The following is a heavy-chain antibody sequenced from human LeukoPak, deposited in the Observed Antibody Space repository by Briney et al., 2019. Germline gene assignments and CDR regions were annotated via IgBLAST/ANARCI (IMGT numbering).Heavy chain of an antibody. D-gene: IGHD3-9*01. CDR2: INPSGGST. V-gene: IGHV1-46*01. J-gene: IGHJ4*02. Sequence: GASVKVSCKASGYTFTSYYMHWVRQAPGQGLEWMGIINPSGGSTSYAQKFQGRVTMTRDTSTSTVYMELSSLRSEDTAVYYCARDSGVTIFERYYFDYWGQGTLVTVSS. CDR3: ARDSGVTIFERYYFDY. CDR1: GYTFTSYY.